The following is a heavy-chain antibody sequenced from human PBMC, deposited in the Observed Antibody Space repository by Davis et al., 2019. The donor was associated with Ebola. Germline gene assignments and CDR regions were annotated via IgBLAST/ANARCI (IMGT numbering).Heavy chain of an antibody. J-gene: IGHJ4*02. D-gene: IGHD6-13*01. CDR3: ARGRTYSSSWYVNY. CDR2: INHSEST. V-gene: IGHV4-34*01. CDR1: GGSLSGYY. Sequence: MPSETLSLTCSVSGGSLSGYYWSWIRQYPGKGLEWIGEINHSESTNYNPSLKSRVTISVDTSKNQFSLKLNSVTAADTAVYYCARGRTYSSSWYVNYWGQGTLVTVSS.